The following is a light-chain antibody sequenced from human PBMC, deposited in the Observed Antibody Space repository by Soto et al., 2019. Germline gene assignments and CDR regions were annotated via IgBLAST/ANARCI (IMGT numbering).Light chain of an antibody. J-gene: IGKJ1*01. V-gene: IGKV1-39*01. CDR2: AAS. CDR1: QNITTC. Sequence: DIHMTQSPSSLSASIRDRVSITCRASQNITTCLHWYQQRPGRSPNLLIYAASHLQNGVPSRFSGSGSGPDFTLTIVSLQPEDFATYYCQQSYTAPWTFGQGTKVESK. CDR3: QQSYTAPWT.